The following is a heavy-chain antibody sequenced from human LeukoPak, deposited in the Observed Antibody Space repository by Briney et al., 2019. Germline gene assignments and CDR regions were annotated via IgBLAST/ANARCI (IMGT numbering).Heavy chain of an antibody. D-gene: IGHD3-10*01. Sequence: GGSLRLSCAASGFTFSSYAMHWVRQAPGKGLEWVAVISYDESNKYYADSVKGRFTISRDNSKNTLYLQMNSLRAEDTAVYYCAGEWSGGYQPTDYWGQGTLVTVSS. CDR3: AGEWSGGYQPTDY. CDR1: GFTFSSYA. CDR2: ISYDESNK. J-gene: IGHJ4*02. V-gene: IGHV3-30*04.